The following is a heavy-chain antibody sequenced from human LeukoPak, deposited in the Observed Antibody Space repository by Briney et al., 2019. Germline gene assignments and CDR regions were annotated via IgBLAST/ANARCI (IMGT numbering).Heavy chain of an antibody. Sequence: PSETLSLTCTVSGGSISSSSYYWSWIRQPAGKGLEWIGRIYTSGSTNYNPSLKSRVTISLDTSKNQFSLKLISVTAADTAVYYCARGIRSWFDYWGQGTLVTVSS. J-gene: IGHJ5*01. V-gene: IGHV4-61*02. CDR3: ARGIRSWFDY. CDR2: IYTSGST. CDR1: GGSISSSSYY.